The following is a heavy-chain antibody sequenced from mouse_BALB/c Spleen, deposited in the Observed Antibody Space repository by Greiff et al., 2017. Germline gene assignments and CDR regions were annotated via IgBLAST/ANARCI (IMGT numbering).Heavy chain of an antibody. Sequence: EVKLQESGAELVKPGASVKLSCTASGFNIKDTYMHWVKQRPEQGLEWIGRIDPANGNTKYDPKFQGKATITADTSSNTAYLQLSSLTSEDTAVYYCASYYGYGYFDVWGAGTTVTVSS. CDR1: GFNIKDTY. J-gene: IGHJ1*01. CDR2: IDPANGNT. D-gene: IGHD1-1*01. CDR3: ASYYGYGYFDV. V-gene: IGHV14-3*02.